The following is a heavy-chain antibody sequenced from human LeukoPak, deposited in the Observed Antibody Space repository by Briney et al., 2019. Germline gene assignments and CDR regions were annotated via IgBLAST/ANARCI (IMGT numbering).Heavy chain of an antibody. J-gene: IGHJ4*02. D-gene: IGHD5-18*01. Sequence: SETLSLTCAVYGGSFSGYYWSWIRQPPGKGLEWIGEINHSGSTNYNPPLKSRVTMSVDTSKNQFSLKLSSVTAADTAVYYCASTWIQLWPSYDYWGQGTLVTVSS. V-gene: IGHV4-34*01. CDR3: ASTWIQLWPSYDY. CDR1: GGSFSGYY. CDR2: INHSGST.